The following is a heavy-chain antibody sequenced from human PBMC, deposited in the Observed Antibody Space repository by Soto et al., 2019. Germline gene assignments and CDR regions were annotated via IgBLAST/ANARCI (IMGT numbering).Heavy chain of an antibody. CDR2: ISSSGSTI. CDR3: AKNPGYYYDSTGYHFDY. CDR1: GFIFSDYY. D-gene: IGHD3-22*01. J-gene: IGHJ4*02. V-gene: IGHV3-11*01. Sequence: GGSLRLSCAASGFIFSDYYMSWIRQAPGKGLEWVSYISSSGSTIYYADSVKGRFAMSRDTSENTLYLQMNSLRAEDTAVYYCAKNPGYYYDSTGYHFDYWGQGTLVTVSS.